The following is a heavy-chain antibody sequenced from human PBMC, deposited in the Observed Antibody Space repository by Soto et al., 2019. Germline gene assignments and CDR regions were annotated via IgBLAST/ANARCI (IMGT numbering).Heavy chain of an antibody. CDR1: RYTFSFDW. CDR2: IKQGVGGR. Sequence: GGSLRLSCEASRYTFSFDWMTWVRQAPGKGPEWVANIKQGVGGRYYMDSVKGRFTISRDNVKNSVFLQMNRLRAEDTAVYYCATGDHLDYWGQGTVVTVSS. J-gene: IGHJ4*02. D-gene: IGHD3-10*01. CDR3: ATGDHLDY. V-gene: IGHV3-7*03.